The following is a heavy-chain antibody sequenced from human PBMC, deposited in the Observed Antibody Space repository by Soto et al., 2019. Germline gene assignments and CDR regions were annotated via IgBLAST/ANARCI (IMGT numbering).Heavy chain of an antibody. V-gene: IGHV3-23*01. J-gene: IGHJ4*02. D-gene: IGHD6-19*01. CDR2: ISGSGGST. CDR1: GFTFSSYA. Sequence: GGSLRLSCAASGFTFSSYAMSWVRQAPGKGLEWVSAISGSGGSTYYADSVKGRFTISRDNSKNTLYLQMNSLRAEDTAVYYCAKVIEGIIPIAVAGVFDYWGQGTLVTVSS. CDR3: AKVIEGIIPIAVAGVFDY.